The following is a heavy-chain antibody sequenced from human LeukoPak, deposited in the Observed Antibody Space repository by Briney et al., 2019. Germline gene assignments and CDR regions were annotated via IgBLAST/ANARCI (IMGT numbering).Heavy chain of an antibody. J-gene: IGHJ4*02. Sequence: PGGSLRLSCAASGFTFSSYGMHWVRQAPGKGLEWVTFIQHDGNNKYYADSVKGRFTISRDNSRNTLYLQMNSLRAEDTAVYYCASLGDYWGQGTLVTVSS. CDR1: GFTFSSYG. CDR2: IQHDGNNK. D-gene: IGHD5/OR15-5a*01. CDR3: ASLGDY. V-gene: IGHV3-30*02.